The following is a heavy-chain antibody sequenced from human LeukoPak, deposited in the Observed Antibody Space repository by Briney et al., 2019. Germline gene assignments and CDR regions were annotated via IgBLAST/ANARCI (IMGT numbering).Heavy chain of an antibody. CDR2: ISWNSGSI. Sequence: GGSRRLSCAASGFTFDDYAMHWVRQAPGKGLEWVSGISWNSGSIGYADSVKGRFTISRDNAKNSLYLQMNSLRAEDTALYYCAKDTGIAAAGLFDYWGQGTLVTVSS. J-gene: IGHJ4*02. CDR1: GFTFDDYA. CDR3: AKDTGIAAAGLFDY. V-gene: IGHV3-9*01. D-gene: IGHD6-13*01.